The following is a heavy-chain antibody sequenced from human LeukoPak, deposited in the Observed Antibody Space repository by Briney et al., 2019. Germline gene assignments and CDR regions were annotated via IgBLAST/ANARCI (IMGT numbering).Heavy chain of an antibody. CDR1: GYTFTSYG. J-gene: IGHJ3*02. CDR3: ARRQQLVYAFDI. Sequence: ASVKVSCKASGYTFTSYGISWVRQAPGQGLEWMGWISAYNGNTNYAQKLQGKVTMTTDTSTSTAYMELRSLRSDDTAVYYCARRQQLVYAFDIWGQGTMVTVSS. CDR2: ISAYNGNT. D-gene: IGHD6-13*01. V-gene: IGHV1-18*01.